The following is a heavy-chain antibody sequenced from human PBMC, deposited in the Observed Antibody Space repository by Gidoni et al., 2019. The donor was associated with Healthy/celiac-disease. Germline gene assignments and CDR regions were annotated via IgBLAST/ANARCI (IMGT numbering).Heavy chain of an antibody. J-gene: IGHJ3*02. D-gene: IGHD3-22*01. Sequence: QVQLVQSGAEVKKPGASVKVSCKDSGYTFPSYYMHWVRQAPGPGLEWMGIINPSGGSTSYAQKFQGRVTMTRDTSTSTVYMELSSLRSEDTAVYYCARSPREYYYDSSGYLAAFDIWGQGTMVTVSS. V-gene: IGHV1-46*03. CDR1: GYTFPSYY. CDR2: INPSGGST. CDR3: ARSPREYYYDSSGYLAAFDI.